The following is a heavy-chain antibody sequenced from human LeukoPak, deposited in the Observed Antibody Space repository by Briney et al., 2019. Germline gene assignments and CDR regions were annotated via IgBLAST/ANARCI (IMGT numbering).Heavy chain of an antibody. J-gene: IGHJ4*02. D-gene: IGHD3-22*01. CDR3: AREVSEGFDF. V-gene: IGHV3-11*04. CDR2: SSNGGSTI. Sequence: GGSLRLSCAASGFTFSDFYMTWIRQAPGKGLEWVSYSSNGGSTIYYADSVKGRFTISRDNAKNSLYLQMNSLRAEDTALYYCAREVSEGFDFWGQGTLVTVSS. CDR1: GFTFSDFY.